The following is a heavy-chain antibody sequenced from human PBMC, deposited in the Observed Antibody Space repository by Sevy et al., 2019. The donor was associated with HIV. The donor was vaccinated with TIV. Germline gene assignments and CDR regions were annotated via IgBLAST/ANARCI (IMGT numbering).Heavy chain of an antibody. CDR1: GGSIGSNSFY. J-gene: IGHJ4*02. Sequence: SETLSLTCTVSGGSIGSNSFYWGWIRQPPGKELEWIGTVSYGGSTYYNPSLRSRVTISVDASKKQFSLKLSSVTAADTAVYYCARQKVRSAYYYDTSGRQGKADFDSWGQGTLVTFSS. V-gene: IGHV4-39*01. D-gene: IGHD3-22*01. CDR2: VSYGGST. CDR3: ARQKVRSAYYYDTSGRQGKADFDS.